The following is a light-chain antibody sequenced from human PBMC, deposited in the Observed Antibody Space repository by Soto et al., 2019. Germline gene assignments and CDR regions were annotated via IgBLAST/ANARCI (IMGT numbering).Light chain of an antibody. CDR3: QQYQNWPRT. CDR1: QSVSSN. Sequence: EIVMTQSPATLSVSPGERATLSCRASQSVSSNLAWYQQKPGQAPRLLIHGASTRATGIPATFSGSGSGTEFTLTISSLQSEDFAVYYCQQYQNWPRTFGQGTKVEIK. CDR2: GAS. J-gene: IGKJ1*01. V-gene: IGKV3-15*01.